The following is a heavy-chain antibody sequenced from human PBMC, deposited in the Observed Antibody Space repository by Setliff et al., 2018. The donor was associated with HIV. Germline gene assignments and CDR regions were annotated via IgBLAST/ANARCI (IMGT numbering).Heavy chain of an antibody. Sequence: GGSLRLSCAASGFTFTIYTMNWVRQAPGKGLEWVSSLSGDSNHIYYVDSVKGRFTISRDNAKNSVYLQMNSLRVEDTAMYYCTKDHLSGWASDCWGQGTLVTVSS. V-gene: IGHV3-21*01. J-gene: IGHJ4*02. CDR2: LSGDSNHI. CDR1: GFTFTIYT. D-gene: IGHD6-19*01. CDR3: TKDHLSGWASDC.